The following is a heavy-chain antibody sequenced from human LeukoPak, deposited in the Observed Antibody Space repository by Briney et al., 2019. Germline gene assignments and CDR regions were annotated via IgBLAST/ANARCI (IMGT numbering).Heavy chain of an antibody. D-gene: IGHD5-18*01. CDR2: ISYDGSNK. Sequence: GRSLRLSCAASGFTFSSYAMHWVRQAPGKGLEWVAVISYDGSNKYYADSVKGRFTISRDNSKNTLYLQMNSLRAEDTAVYYCASQQIQLWLNENYFDYWGQGTLVTVSS. CDR3: ASQQIQLWLNENYFDY. CDR1: GFTFSSYA. V-gene: IGHV3-30*04. J-gene: IGHJ4*02.